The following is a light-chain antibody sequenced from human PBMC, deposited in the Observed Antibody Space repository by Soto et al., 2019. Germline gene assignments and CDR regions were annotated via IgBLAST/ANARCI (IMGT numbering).Light chain of an antibody. Sequence: EIVLTQSPGTLSLYPGERATLSCRASQSVSSSYLAWYQQKPGQAPRHLIYGASSRATGIPDRFSGSGYGTDFTLTISRLEPEDFAVYYCQHYGSSPGTFGKGTPVQIK. J-gene: IGKJ1*01. CDR2: GAS. CDR3: QHYGSSPGT. CDR1: QSVSSSY. V-gene: IGKV3-20*01.